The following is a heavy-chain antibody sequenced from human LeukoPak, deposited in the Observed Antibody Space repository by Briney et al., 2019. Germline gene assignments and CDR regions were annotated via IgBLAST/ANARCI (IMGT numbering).Heavy chain of an antibody. D-gene: IGHD4-23*01. CDR3: ARDPTTVVTLPYYFDF. Sequence: SETLSLTCAVYGGSFIGYHWNWIRQTPEKGLEWIGEINHRGHANYNPSLESRVTISVDTSKNQFSLKLRSVTAADTAVYYCARDPTTVVTLPYYFDFWGPGTLVTVSS. CDR2: INHRGHA. V-gene: IGHV4-34*01. J-gene: IGHJ4*02. CDR1: GGSFIGYH.